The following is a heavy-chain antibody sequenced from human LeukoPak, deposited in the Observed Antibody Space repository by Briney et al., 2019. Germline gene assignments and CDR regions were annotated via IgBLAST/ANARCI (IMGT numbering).Heavy chain of an antibody. J-gene: IGHJ6*03. CDR3: ARDTTRAYCGGDCYFDYYYYMDV. CDR1: GGTFSSYA. Sequence: SVKVSCKASGGTFSSYAISWVRQAPGQGLEWMGGIIPIFGTANYAQKFQGRVTITADESTSTAYMELSSLRSEDTAVYYCARDTTRAYCGGDCYFDYYYYMDVWGKGTTVTVSS. D-gene: IGHD2-21*02. V-gene: IGHV1-69*01. CDR2: IIPIFGTA.